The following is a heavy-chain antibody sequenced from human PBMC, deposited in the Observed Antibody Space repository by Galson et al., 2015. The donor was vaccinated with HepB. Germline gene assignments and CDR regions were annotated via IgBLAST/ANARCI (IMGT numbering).Heavy chain of an antibody. J-gene: IGHJ5*02. D-gene: IGHD3-16*01. Sequence: FRHHAMAWIRQAPGKGLEWVSGINGRGSTRSYSDAVKGRFSISRDNSKDTVFLQMDNLIAEDTAVYYCVKEGSWFGGDWFDPWGQGALVTVS. V-gene: IGHV3-23*01. CDR1: FRHHA. CDR3: VKEGSWFGGDWFDP. CDR2: INGRGSTR.